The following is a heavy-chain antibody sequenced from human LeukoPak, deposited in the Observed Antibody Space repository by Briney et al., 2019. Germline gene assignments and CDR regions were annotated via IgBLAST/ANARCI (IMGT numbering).Heavy chain of an antibody. CDR3: AKGFLAVAGTFDH. D-gene: IGHD6-19*01. J-gene: IGHJ4*02. CDR1: GFTFSIYA. CDR2: ISGSGGST. V-gene: IGHV3-23*01. Sequence: SGGSLRLSCAASGFTFSIYAMSWVRQAPGKGLEWVSVISGSGGSTYYADSVKGRFTISRDNSQNTLYLQMNSLRAEDTAIYYCAKGFLAVAGTFDHWGQGTLVTVSS.